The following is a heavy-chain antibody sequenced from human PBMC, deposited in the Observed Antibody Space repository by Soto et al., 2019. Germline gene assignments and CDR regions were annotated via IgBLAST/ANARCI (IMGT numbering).Heavy chain of an antibody. CDR2: ISAYNGNT. CDR3: ARDGDYDILNYYYYYGMDV. CDR1: GYTFTSYG. J-gene: IGHJ6*02. V-gene: IGHV1-18*01. D-gene: IGHD3-9*01. Sequence: GASVKVSCKASGYTFTSYGISWVRQAPGQGLEWMGWISAYNGNTNYAQKLQGRVTMTTDTSTSTAYMELRSLRSDDTVVYYCARDGDYDILNYYYYYGMDVWGQGTTVTLSS.